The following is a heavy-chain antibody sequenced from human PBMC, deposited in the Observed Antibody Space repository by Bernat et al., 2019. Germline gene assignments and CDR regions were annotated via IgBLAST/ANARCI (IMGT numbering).Heavy chain of an antibody. CDR3: ARDDGDYGGCDY. V-gene: IGHV3-21*05. CDR1: GFTFSSYS. CDR2: ISSSSSYI. J-gene: IGHJ4*02. D-gene: IGHD4-17*01. Sequence: EVQLVESGGGLVKPGGSLRLSCAASGFTFSSYSMHWVRQAPGKGLEWVSYISSSSSYIYYADSVKGRFTISRDNAKNSLYLQMNSLRAEDTAVYYCARDDGDYGGCDYWGQGPLVTVSS.